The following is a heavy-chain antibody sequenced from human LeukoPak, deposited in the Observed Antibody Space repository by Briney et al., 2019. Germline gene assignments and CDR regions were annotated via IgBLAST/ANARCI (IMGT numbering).Heavy chain of an antibody. V-gene: IGHV5-51*01. Sequence: GESLKISCKGSGYSFTSYWIGWVRQMPGKGLEWMGIIYPGDSDTRYSPSFQGQVTISADKSISTAYLQWSSLKASDTAMYYCARVAGVPPSPYYYYMDVWGKGTTVTISS. J-gene: IGHJ6*03. CDR1: GYSFTSYW. CDR3: ARVAGVPPSPYYYYMDV. CDR2: IYPGDSDT. D-gene: IGHD7-27*01.